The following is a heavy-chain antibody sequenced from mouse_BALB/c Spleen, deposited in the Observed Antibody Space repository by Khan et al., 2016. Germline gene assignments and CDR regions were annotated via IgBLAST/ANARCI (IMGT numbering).Heavy chain of an antibody. CDR3: AKDGYYVPDY. D-gene: IGHD2-3*01. CDR1: GYTFTNYG. V-gene: IGHV9-3*02. CDR2: INTNTGEP. J-gene: IGHJ2*01. Sequence: QIQLVQSGPELKKPGETVKISCKATGYTFTNYGMNWVKQAPGKGFKWMGWINTNTGEPTYAEEFKGRFAFSLETSASTAYLQINNLKYEDTATCFCAKDGYYVPDYRGQGTTLTVSS.